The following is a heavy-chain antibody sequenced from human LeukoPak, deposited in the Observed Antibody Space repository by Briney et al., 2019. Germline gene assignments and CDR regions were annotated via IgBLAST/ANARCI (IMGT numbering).Heavy chain of an antibody. CDR3: SKDLVVAGMGFFDY. D-gene: IGHD6-19*01. V-gene: IGHV3-30*02. CDR2: IRYDGSNK. CDR1: GFTFSSYG. J-gene: IGHJ4*02. Sequence: RGSLRLSCEASGFTFSSYGMHWVRQSPGKGLEWVAFIRYDGSNKYYADSVKGRFTISRDNSKNTPFLVMNSLRAEDTAVYYCSKDLVVAGMGFFDYWGQGTLVTVSS.